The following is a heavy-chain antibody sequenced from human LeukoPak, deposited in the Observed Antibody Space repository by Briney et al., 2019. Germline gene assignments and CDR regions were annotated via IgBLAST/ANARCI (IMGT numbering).Heavy chain of an antibody. CDR3: ARAHLTVYYYDSSGDGMDV. J-gene: IGHJ6*02. CDR2: ISSSSSTI. V-gene: IGHV3-48*01. CDR1: GFTFSSYA. Sequence: PGGSLRLSCAASGFTFSSYAMSWVRQAPGKGLEWVSYISSSSSTIYYADSVKGRFTISRDNAKNSLYLQMNSLRAEDTAVYYCARAHLTVYYYDSSGDGMDVWGQGTTVTVSS. D-gene: IGHD3-22*01.